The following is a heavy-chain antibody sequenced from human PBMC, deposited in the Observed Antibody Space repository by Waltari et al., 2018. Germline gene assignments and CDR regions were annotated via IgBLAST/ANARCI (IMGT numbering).Heavy chain of an antibody. CDR2: IHRSGRT. V-gene: IGHV4-4*02. D-gene: IGHD2-15*01. CDR3: ARDRGRGLYFDS. CDR1: GDSMSENYW. J-gene: IGHJ4*02. Sequence: QLQLQQSGPGLVKPLESLSLTCGVSGDSMSENYWWSWVRQSPEKGLEWIGQIHRSGRTYYNPSLESRVSVSMDTSNNKFFLKLSSAIAADTAVYYCARDRGRGLYFDSWGQGTLVTVSP.